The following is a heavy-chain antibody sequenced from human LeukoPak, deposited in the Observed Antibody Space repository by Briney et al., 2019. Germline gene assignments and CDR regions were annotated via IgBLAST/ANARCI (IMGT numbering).Heavy chain of an antibody. CDR2: IYHSGST. CDR3: ASRLWFGEFFDY. Sequence: KPSETLSLTCAVSGYSISSGYYWGWIRQPPGKGLEWIGSIYHSGSTYYNPSLESRVTISVDTSKNQFSLKLSSVTAADTAVYYCASRLWFGEFFDYWGQGTLVTVSS. J-gene: IGHJ4*02. V-gene: IGHV4-38-2*01. D-gene: IGHD3-10*01. CDR1: GYSISSGYY.